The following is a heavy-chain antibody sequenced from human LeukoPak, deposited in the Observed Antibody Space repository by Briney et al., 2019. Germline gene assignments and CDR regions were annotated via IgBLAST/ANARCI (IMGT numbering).Heavy chain of an antibody. CDR2: INFSGRT. Sequence: PSETLSLTCTVSGGSLNNYYWSWIRQTPEKGLEWIAYINFSGRTNYNPPLKSRVTISGDTSKNQFSLRLTSMSAADTAVYYCARGAGWYEYWGQGTLVTVSS. CDR1: GGSLNNYY. CDR3: ARGAGWYEY. D-gene: IGHD6-19*01. V-gene: IGHV4-59*01. J-gene: IGHJ4*02.